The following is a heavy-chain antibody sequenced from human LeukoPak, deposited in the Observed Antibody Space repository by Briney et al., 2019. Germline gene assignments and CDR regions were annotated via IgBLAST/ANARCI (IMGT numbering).Heavy chain of an antibody. Sequence: GGSLRLSCAASGFTFSSYRMHWVRQAPGKGPVWVSRIKSDGSTTIYADSVKGRFTVSRDYAKNTLFLQMNNLRTEDTALYFCATARNFRFEYWGQGSLVIVSA. CDR1: GFTFSSYR. J-gene: IGHJ4*02. CDR2: IKSDGSTT. D-gene: IGHD1-7*01. CDR3: ATARNFRFEY. V-gene: IGHV3-74*01.